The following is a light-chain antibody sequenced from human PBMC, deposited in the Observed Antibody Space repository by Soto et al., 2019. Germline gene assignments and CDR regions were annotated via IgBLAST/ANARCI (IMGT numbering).Light chain of an antibody. CDR1: QSISSW. J-gene: IGKJ1*01. V-gene: IGKV1-5*03. CDR2: KAS. Sequence: DIQVTQSPSTLSASVGDRVTITCRASQSISSWLAWYQQKPGKAPNLLIYKASRLESGVPSRFSGSGSGTQFSFTVSSLKPDDSATYYCQQYNSYWTFAQGTKVDI. CDR3: QQYNSYWT.